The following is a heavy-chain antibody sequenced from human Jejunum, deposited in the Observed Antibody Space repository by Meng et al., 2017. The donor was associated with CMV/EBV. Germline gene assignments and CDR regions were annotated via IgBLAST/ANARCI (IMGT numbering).Heavy chain of an antibody. J-gene: IGHJ4*02. CDR2: ISSDGITI. CDR1: GFTFSDSD. Sequence: SGFTFSDSDMSWIRQAPGKGLEWVSHISSDGITIYYADSVGGRFTISRDNAKNSLYLQMNSLRAEDTAVYYCAREMYYYDSSGYDYWGQGTLVTVSS. V-gene: IGHV3-11*04. CDR3: AREMYYYDSSGYDY. D-gene: IGHD3-22*01.